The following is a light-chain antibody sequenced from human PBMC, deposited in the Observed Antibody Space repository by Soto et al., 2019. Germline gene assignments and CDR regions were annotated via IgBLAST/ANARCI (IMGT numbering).Light chain of an antibody. CDR3: QQRSNWPGFT. CDR2: DAS. Sequence: EIVLTQSPATLSLSPGERATLSCRASQSVSSYLAWYQQKPGQAPRLLIYDASNRATGIPARFSGSGSGTAVTLTISRLEPEDFAVYYCQQRSNWPGFTFGPGTKVDLK. J-gene: IGKJ3*01. CDR1: QSVSSY. V-gene: IGKV3-11*01.